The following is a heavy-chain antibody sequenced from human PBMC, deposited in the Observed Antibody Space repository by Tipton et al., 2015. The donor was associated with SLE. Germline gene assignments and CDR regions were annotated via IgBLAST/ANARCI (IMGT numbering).Heavy chain of an antibody. CDR2: IYYTGST. Sequence: TLSLTCTVSGGSFSSDTYLWGWTRQPPGKGLEWIGDIYYTGSTYYNPSLKSRVTISVDTSKNQFSLKLSSVTAADTAVYYCAGRGDLVVVTAYFDYWGQGTLVTVSS. CDR3: AGRGDLVVVTAYFDY. V-gene: IGHV4-39*07. D-gene: IGHD2-21*02. CDR1: GGSFSSDTYL. J-gene: IGHJ4*02.